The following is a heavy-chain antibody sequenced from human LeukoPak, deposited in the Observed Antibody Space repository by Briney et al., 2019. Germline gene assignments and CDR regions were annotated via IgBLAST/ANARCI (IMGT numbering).Heavy chain of an antibody. J-gene: IGHJ6*03. CDR1: GGSISSGDYY. CDR2: IYYSGST. CDR3: ARGSVDIVATIGGGYYYYYMDV. D-gene: IGHD5-12*01. V-gene: IGHV4-30-4*08. Sequence: SQTLSLTCTVSGGSISSGDYYWSWIRQPPGKGLEWIGYIYYSGSTYYNPSLKSRVTISVDTSKNQFSLKLSSVTAADTAVYYCARGSVDIVATIGGGYYYYYMDVWGKGTTVTVSS.